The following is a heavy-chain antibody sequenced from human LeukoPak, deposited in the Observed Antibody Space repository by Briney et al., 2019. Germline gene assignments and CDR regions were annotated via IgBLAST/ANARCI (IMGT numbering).Heavy chain of an antibody. CDR2: IYYSGST. V-gene: IGHV4-39*01. CDR3: ARLQPTTVTYYYFDY. D-gene: IGHD4-17*01. J-gene: IGHJ4*02. Sequence: PSETLSLTCTVSGGSISSSSYYWGWIRQPPGKGLEWIGSIYYSGSTYYNPSLKSRVTISVDTSKYQFSLKLSSVTAADTAVYYCARLQPTTVTYYYFDYWGQGTLVTVSS. CDR1: GGSISSSSYY.